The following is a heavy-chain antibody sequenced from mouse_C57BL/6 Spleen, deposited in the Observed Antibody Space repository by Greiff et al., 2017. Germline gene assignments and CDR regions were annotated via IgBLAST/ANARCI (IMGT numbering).Heavy chain of an antibody. CDR1: GYSITSGYY. Sequence: EVKLMESGPGLVKPSQSLSLTCSVTGYSITSGYYWNWIRQFPGNKLEWMGYISYDGSNNYNPSLKNRISITRDTSKNQFFLKLNSVTTEDTATXYCARGQGLLWFAYWGQGTLVTVSA. J-gene: IGHJ3*01. CDR2: ISYDGSN. CDR3: ARGQGLLWFAY. D-gene: IGHD2-10*01. V-gene: IGHV3-6*01.